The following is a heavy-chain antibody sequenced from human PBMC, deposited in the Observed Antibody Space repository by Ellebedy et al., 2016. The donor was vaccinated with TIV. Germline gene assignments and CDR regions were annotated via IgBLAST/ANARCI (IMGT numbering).Heavy chain of an antibody. Sequence: GESLKISCKGSGYSFTTYWIGWVRQMPGKGLEWVGTIYPGDSHSRYSPSFQGHVTISADRSISTAYLQWSVLRASDTAMYYCARQRGYYHDTSGYYIDFWGQGTLVTVSS. CDR2: IYPGDSHS. D-gene: IGHD3-22*01. CDR1: GYSFTTYW. J-gene: IGHJ4*02. CDR3: ARQRGYYHDTSGYYIDF. V-gene: IGHV5-51*01.